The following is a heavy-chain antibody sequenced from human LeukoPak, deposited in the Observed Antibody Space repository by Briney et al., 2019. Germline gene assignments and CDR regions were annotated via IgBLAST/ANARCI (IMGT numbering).Heavy chain of an antibody. J-gene: IGHJ4*02. D-gene: IGHD5-18*01. CDR3: ARYHTALNY. V-gene: IGHV3-53*05. Sequence: GGSLRLPCVASGFSVSSDYMTWVRQAPGKGLEWVSVLYSGGSTYYEDSVKGRFTISRDNSKNTLYLQLNNLRVEDTAVYYCARYHTALNYWGQGTLVTASS. CDR2: LYSGGST. CDR1: GFSVSSDY.